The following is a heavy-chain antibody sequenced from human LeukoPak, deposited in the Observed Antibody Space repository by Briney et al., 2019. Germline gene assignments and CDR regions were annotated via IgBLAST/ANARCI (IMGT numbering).Heavy chain of an antibody. CDR2: INHSGST. J-gene: IGHJ6*03. D-gene: IGHD3-3*01. CDR1: GGSFSGYY. V-gene: IGHV4-34*01. CDR3: ARGVPRTYDFWSGYYFSDSYYYYMDV. Sequence: PSETLSLTCAVYGGSFSGYYWSWIRQPPGKGLEWIGEINHSGSTDYNPSLKSRVTISVDTSKNQFSLKLSSVTAADTAVYYCARGVPRTYDFWSGYYFSDSYYYYMDVWGKGTTVTVSS.